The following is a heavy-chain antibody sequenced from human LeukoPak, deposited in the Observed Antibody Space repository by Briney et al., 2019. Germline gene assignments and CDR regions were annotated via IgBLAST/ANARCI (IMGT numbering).Heavy chain of an antibody. V-gene: IGHV1-69*13. CDR1: GGTFSSYA. CDR3: ARDLNIVVVPAAMAQDAFDI. CDR2: IIPIFGTA. Sequence: GASVKVSCKASGGTFSSYAISWVRQAPGQGLEWMGGIIPIFGTANYAQKFRGRVTITADESTSTAYMELSSLRSEDTAVCYCARDLNIVVVPAAMAQDAFDIWGQGTMVTVSS. D-gene: IGHD2-2*01. J-gene: IGHJ3*02.